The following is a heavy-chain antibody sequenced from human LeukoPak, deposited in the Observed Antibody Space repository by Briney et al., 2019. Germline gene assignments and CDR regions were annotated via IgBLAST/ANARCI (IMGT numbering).Heavy chain of an antibody. Sequence: GGSLRLSCAASGFTVNTYAMSWVRQAPGKGLEWVSGISGSGGNTYYADSVKGRFTISRDNSKNTLYLQMNSLRAEDTAVYYCAKDGKTRNWNYFQAKPVYWGQGTLVTVSS. V-gene: IGHV3-23*01. CDR3: AKDGKTRNWNYFQAKPVY. D-gene: IGHD1-7*01. CDR1: GFTVNTYA. J-gene: IGHJ4*02. CDR2: ISGSGGNT.